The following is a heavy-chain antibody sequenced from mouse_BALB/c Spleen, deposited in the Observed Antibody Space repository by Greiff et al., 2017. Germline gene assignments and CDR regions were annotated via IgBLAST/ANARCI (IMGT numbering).Heavy chain of an antibody. J-gene: IGHJ4*01. CDR2: ISYSGST. Sequence: EVKLMESGPSLVKPSQTLSLTCSVTGDSITSGYWNWIRKFPGNKLEYMGYISYSGSTYYNPSLKSRISITRDTSKNQYYLQLNSVTTEDTATYYCARRKHYGNYFAMDYWGQGTSVTVSS. V-gene: IGHV3-8*02. D-gene: IGHD2-1*01. CDR3: ARRKHYGNYFAMDY. CDR1: GDSITSGY.